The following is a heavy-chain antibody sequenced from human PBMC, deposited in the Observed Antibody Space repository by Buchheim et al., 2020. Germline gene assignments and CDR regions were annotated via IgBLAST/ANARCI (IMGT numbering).Heavy chain of an antibody. CDR3: ARDMDSSGLDY. CDR2: IYYSGST. Sequence: QVQLQESGPGLVKPSETLSLTCTVSGGSISSYYWSWIRQPPGKGLEWIGYIYYSGSTNYNPSLKSRVTISVDTSKNQFSLKLSPVTAADTAVYYCARDMDSSGLDYWGQGTL. D-gene: IGHD6-19*01. V-gene: IGHV4-59*01. J-gene: IGHJ4*02. CDR1: GGSISSYY.